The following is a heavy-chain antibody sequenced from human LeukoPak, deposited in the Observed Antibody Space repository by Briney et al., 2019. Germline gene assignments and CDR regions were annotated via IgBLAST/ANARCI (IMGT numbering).Heavy chain of an antibody. Sequence: GGSLRLSCAASGFTFSSYSMNWVRQAPGKGLEWVSYISSSSSTIYYADSVKGRFTISRDNAKNSLYLQMNSLRAEDTAVYYCARVGCSSTSCYTPPYYFDYWGQGTLVTVSS. CDR1: GFTFSSYS. CDR2: ISSSSSTI. V-gene: IGHV3-48*01. J-gene: IGHJ4*02. CDR3: ARVGCSSTSCYTPPYYFDY. D-gene: IGHD2-2*02.